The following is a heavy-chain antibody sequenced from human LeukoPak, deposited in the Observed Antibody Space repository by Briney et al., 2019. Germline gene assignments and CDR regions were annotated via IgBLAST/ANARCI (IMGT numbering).Heavy chain of an antibody. Sequence: PGGSLRLSCVASGFTFSSYAMHWVRQAPGKGLEWVAVISYDGSNKYYADSVKGRFTISRDNSKNTLYLQMNSLRAEDTAVYYCARDGGVAGKKPVSYFDYWGQGTLVTVSS. CDR1: GFTFSSYA. J-gene: IGHJ4*02. D-gene: IGHD6-19*01. CDR3: ARDGGVAGKKPVSYFDY. CDR2: ISYDGSNK. V-gene: IGHV3-30*04.